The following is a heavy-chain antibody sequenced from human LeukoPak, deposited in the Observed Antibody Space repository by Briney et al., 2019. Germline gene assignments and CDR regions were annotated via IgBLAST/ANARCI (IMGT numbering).Heavy chain of an antibody. D-gene: IGHD3-22*01. CDR3: ARGDDYYDSSGPPDL. J-gene: IGHJ2*01. CDR1: GFTFSSYG. V-gene: IGHV3-30*02. CDR2: IRYDGSNK. Sequence: PGGSLRLSCAASGFTFSSYGMHWVRQAPGKGLEWVAFIRYDGSNKYYADSVKGRFTISRDNSKNTLYLQMNSLRAEDTAVYYCARGDDYYDSSGPPDLWGRGTLVTVSS.